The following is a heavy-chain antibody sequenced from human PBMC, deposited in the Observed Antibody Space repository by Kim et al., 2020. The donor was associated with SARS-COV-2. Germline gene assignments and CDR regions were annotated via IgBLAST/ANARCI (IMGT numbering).Heavy chain of an antibody. CDR1: GFTFSSYG. D-gene: IGHD2-15*01. V-gene: IGHV3-30*18. CDR2: ISYDGSNK. Sequence: GGSLRLSCAASGFTFSSYGMHWVRQAPGKGLEWVAVISYDGSNKYYADSVKGRFTISRDNSKNTLYLQMNSLRAEDTAVYYCAKVVGVDDSDYWGQGTLVTVSS. CDR3: AKVVGVDDSDY. J-gene: IGHJ4*02.